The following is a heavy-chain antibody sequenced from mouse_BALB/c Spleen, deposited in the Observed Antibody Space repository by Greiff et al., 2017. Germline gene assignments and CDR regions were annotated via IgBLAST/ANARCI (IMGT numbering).Heavy chain of an antibody. Sequence: VQLKQSGTVLARPGASVKMSCKASGYTFTSYWMHWVKQRPGQGLEWIGAIYPGNSDTSYNQKFKGKAKLTAVTSTSTAYMELSSLTNEDSAVYYCTRYYYGSSYYFDYWGQGTTLTVSS. D-gene: IGHD1-1*01. CDR1: GYTFTSYW. J-gene: IGHJ2*01. CDR3: TRYYYGSSYYFDY. V-gene: IGHV1-5*01. CDR2: IYPGNSDT.